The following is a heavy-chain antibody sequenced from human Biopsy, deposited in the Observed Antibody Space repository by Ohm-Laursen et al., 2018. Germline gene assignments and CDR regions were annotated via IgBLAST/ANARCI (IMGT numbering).Heavy chain of an antibody. CDR1: EETFKRST. V-gene: IGHV1-69*05. CDR2: IVTFFGTV. Sequence: SSVKVSCTASEETFKRSTFVWVRHVPGQGLGWMGGIVTFFGTVKYAQRFQGRLTITTDRSTDTAYMELSSLTSEDTAVYYWASQTPRNPNILTGAFHYDMAVWGQGTRVTVSS. J-gene: IGHJ6*02. CDR3: ASQTPRNPNILTGAFHYDMAV. D-gene: IGHD3-9*01.